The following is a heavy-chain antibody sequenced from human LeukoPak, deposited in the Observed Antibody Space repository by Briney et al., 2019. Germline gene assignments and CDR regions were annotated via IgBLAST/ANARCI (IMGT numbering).Heavy chain of an antibody. CDR2: MNQDGSEI. CDR3: ARDPYSSGWYKDAFDI. D-gene: IGHD6-19*01. Sequence: GGSLTLSCVGSGLTFSRYWLNWVRQAPGKGLEWVANMNQDGSEIYYLDSVKGRFTISRDNAQNSLFLQLNSLRAEDTAVYYCARDPYSSGWYKDAFDIWGQGTMVTVSS. J-gene: IGHJ3*02. CDR1: GLTFSRYW. V-gene: IGHV3-7*01.